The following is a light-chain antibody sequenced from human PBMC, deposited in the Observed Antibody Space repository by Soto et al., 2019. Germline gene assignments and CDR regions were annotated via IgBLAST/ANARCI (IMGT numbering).Light chain of an antibody. CDR3: AAWDDSLSGGV. Sequence: QSVLTQPPSAYGTPGQRVTISCYGSSSNIGSNYVYWYQQLPGTAPKLLIYRNNQRPSGVPDRFSGSKSGTSASLAISGLRSEDEADYYCAAWDDSLSGGVFGGGTTLTVL. CDR2: RNN. V-gene: IGLV1-47*01. J-gene: IGLJ3*02. CDR1: SSNIGSNY.